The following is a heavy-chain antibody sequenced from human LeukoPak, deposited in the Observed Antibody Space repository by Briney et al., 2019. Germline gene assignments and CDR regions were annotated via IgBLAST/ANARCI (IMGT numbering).Heavy chain of an antibody. J-gene: IGHJ4*02. CDR2: ISYDGSNK. Sequence: GESLRLSCAASGFTFSSYAMHWVRQAPGKGLEWVAVISYDGSNKYYADSVKGRFTISRDNSKNTLYLQMNSLRAEDTAVYYCARVQEWLTYYFDYWGQGTLVTVSS. CDR1: GFTFSSYA. CDR3: ARVQEWLTYYFDY. D-gene: IGHD6-19*01. V-gene: IGHV3-30*04.